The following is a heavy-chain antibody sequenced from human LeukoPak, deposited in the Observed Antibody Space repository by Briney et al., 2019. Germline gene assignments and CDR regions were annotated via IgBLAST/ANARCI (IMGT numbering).Heavy chain of an antibody. Sequence: ASVKVSCKASGYNFISYYMHWVRQAPGQGLEWMGWINPNSGGTNYAQKFQGRVTMTRDTSISTAYMELSRLRSDDTAVYYCAREGTMVRGVITQYYYYYGMDVWGQGTTVTVSS. CDR2: INPNSGGT. CDR1: GYNFISYY. CDR3: AREGTMVRGVITQYYYYYGMDV. J-gene: IGHJ6*02. D-gene: IGHD3-10*01. V-gene: IGHV1-2*02.